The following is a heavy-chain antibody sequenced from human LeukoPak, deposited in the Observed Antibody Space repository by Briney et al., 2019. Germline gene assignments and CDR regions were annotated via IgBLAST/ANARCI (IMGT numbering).Heavy chain of an antibody. D-gene: IGHD3-16*02. Sequence: KPPETLSLTCTVSGGSISSYFWSWIRQHPGKGLEWIGYIYYSGNTFYNPSLKSRVTLSVDTSENQFSLNLSSVTAADTAVYFCARDNMRSYLDYWGQGTLVTVSS. V-gene: IGHV4-59*06. CDR1: GGSISSYF. CDR2: IYYSGNT. J-gene: IGHJ4*02. CDR3: ARDNMRSYLDY.